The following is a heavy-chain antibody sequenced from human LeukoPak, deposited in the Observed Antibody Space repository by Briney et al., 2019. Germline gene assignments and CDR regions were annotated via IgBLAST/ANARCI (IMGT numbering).Heavy chain of an antibody. CDR1: GFTFSSYA. Sequence: GGSLRLSCAASGFTFSSYAMSWVRQAPGEGLEWVSAISGSGGSTYYADSVKGRFTISRDNSKNTLYLQMNSLRAEDTGVYYCAKVEVLTVTPWYFDLWGRGTLVTVSS. D-gene: IGHD4-17*01. J-gene: IGHJ2*01. CDR3: AKVEVLTVTPWYFDL. V-gene: IGHV3-23*01. CDR2: ISGSGGST.